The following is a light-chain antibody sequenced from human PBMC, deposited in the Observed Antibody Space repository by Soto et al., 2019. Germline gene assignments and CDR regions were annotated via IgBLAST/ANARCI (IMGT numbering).Light chain of an antibody. V-gene: IGLV2-23*01. CDR2: EGS. CDR3: CSYAGSNSWV. J-gene: IGLJ3*02. CDR1: SSDVGSYNL. Sequence: QSVLTQPASVSGSPGQSITISCTGTSSDVGSYNLVSWYQQHPGKAPKLIIYEGSMRPSGVSNRFSGSKSGNTASLTISGLQAEDEADYCCCSYAGSNSWVFGGGTKLTVL.